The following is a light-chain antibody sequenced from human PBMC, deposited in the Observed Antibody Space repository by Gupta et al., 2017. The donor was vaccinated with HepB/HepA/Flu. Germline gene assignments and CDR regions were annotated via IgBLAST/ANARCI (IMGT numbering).Light chain of an antibody. CDR3: SSWRRGETLVV. CDR2: EVS. CDR1: RSDIGAYNA. J-gene: IGLJ2*01. V-gene: IGLV2-14*01. Sequence: SALTQPASVSGSPGQSITISCTGSRSDIGAYNAVSWYQQEPGKPPKLLIYEVSNGPAGVLDRFSGSKSGHTASLTISGRQQEDEADYSCSSWRRGETLVVFGGGTKRTVL.